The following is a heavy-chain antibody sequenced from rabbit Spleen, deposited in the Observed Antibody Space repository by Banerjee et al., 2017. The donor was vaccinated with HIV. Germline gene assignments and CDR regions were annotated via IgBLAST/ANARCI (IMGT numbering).Heavy chain of an antibody. CDR3: ARDRYSGVGYPYYGMDL. CDR1: GFSFSSSYW. D-gene: IGHD7-1*01. Sequence: QEQLEESGGDLVQPEGSLTLTCTASGFSFSSSYWICWVRQAPGKGLEWIGCMRIGSGSTYYASWAKGRFTISKTSSTTVTLQMTSLTAADTATYFCARDRYSGVGYPYYGMDLWGPGTLVTVS. J-gene: IGHJ6*01. CDR2: MRIGSGST. V-gene: IGHV1S45*01.